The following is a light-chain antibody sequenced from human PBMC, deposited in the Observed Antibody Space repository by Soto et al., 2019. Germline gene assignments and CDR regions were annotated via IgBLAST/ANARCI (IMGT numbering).Light chain of an antibody. Sequence: IQLTQSPSSLSASVGDRVTITCRASQGISSYLAWYQQKPGKAPKLLIYAASTLQSEVPSRFSGSGSGTDFTLTISSLQPEDFATYYCQQLNSFIFTFGPGTKVDIK. J-gene: IGKJ3*01. CDR3: QQLNSFIFT. CDR2: AAS. V-gene: IGKV1-9*01. CDR1: QGISSY.